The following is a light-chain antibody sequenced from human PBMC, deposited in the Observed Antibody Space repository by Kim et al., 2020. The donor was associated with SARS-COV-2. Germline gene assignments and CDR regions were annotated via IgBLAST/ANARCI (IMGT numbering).Light chain of an antibody. J-gene: IGLJ3*02. CDR1: NIGSKS. CDR3: QVWDSSSDRV. V-gene: IGLV3-21*04. CDR2: YDS. Sequence: VAPGKTARITCGGNNIGSKSVPWYHQKPGQAPVLVIYYDSDRPSGSPERFSGSNSGNTATLTISRVEAGDEADYYCQVWDSSSDRVFGGGTQLTVL.